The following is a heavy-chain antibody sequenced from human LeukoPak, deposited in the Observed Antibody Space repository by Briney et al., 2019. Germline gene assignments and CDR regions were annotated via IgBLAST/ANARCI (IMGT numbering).Heavy chain of an antibody. CDR1: GFTFSSYG. D-gene: IGHD6-19*01. CDR2: IWYDGSNK. Sequence: PGGSLRLSCAASGFTFSSYGMHWVRQAPGQGLEWVAVIWYDGSNKYYADSVKGRFTISRDNSKNTLYLQMNSLRAEDTAVYCCAKGGKWLVPNIYYYYYMDVWGKGTTVTVSS. CDR3: AKGGKWLVPNIYYYYYMDV. V-gene: IGHV3-33*06. J-gene: IGHJ6*03.